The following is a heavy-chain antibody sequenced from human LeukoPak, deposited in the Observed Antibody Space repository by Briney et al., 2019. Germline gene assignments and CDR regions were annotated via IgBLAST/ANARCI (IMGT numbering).Heavy chain of an antibody. V-gene: IGHV3-23*01. Sequence: GGSLRLSCAASGFTFSRYAMSWARQAPGKGLEWVSLIESSGATTYYADSVKGRFTISRDDSKNTLYLQMNSLRAEDTAVYYCAKDDRSSYGMDVWGQGTTVTVSS. D-gene: IGHD3-22*01. J-gene: IGHJ6*02. CDR1: GFTFSRYA. CDR3: AKDDRSSYGMDV. CDR2: IESSGATT.